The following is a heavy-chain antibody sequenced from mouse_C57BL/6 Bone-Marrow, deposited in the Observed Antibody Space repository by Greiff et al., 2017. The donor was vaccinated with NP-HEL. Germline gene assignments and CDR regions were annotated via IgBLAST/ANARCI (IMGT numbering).Heavy chain of an antibody. CDR1: GYTFTDYE. V-gene: IGHV1-15*01. CDR2: IDPETGGT. Sequence: VKLMESGAELVRPGASVTLSCKASGYTFTDYEMHWVKQTPVHGLEWIGAIDPETGGTAYNQKFKGKAILTADKSSSTAYMELRSLTSEDSAVYYCKVAYYSKSYAMDYWGQGTSVTVSS. CDR3: KVAYYSKSYAMDY. J-gene: IGHJ4*01. D-gene: IGHD2-5*01.